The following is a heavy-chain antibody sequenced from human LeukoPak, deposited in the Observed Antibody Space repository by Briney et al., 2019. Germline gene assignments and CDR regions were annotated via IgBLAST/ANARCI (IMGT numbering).Heavy chain of an antibody. CDR3: ARDYSYYYMDV. V-gene: IGHV3-7*01. Sequence: GGSLRLSCAASGFTFSSYWMSWVRQAPGKGLEWVANMMEDGSEKYYVDSVKDRFTISRDNAKNSLYLQVNSLRAEDTAVYYCARDYSYYYMDVWGKGTTVTVSS. CDR2: MMEDGSEK. CDR1: GFTFSSYW. J-gene: IGHJ6*03.